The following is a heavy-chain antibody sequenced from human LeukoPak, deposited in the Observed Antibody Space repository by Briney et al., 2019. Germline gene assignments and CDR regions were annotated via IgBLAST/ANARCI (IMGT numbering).Heavy chain of an antibody. CDR3: ARGQLLAGFDY. CDR1: GYTSGYTFSSNT. Sequence: ASVEVSCKASGYTSGYTFSSNTFSWVRQAPGQGLEWMGWISAYNDNTNYAQKLQGRVTMTTDTSTSTAYMELRSLTSDDTAVYYCARGQLLAGFDYWGQGTLVTVSS. CDR2: ISAYNDNT. J-gene: IGHJ4*02. D-gene: IGHD6-19*01. V-gene: IGHV1-18*01.